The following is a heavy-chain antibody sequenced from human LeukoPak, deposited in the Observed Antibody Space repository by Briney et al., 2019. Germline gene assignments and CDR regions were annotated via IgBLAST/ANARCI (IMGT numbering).Heavy chain of an antibody. V-gene: IGHV3-9*01. CDR3: AKGRDSYYYYGMDV. CDR2: ISWNSGSI. D-gene: IGHD4-11*01. Sequence: GRSLRPSCAASGFTFVDYAMHWVRQAPGKGLEWVSGISWNSGSIGYADSVKGRFTISRDNSKNTLYLQMNSLRAEDTAVYYCAKGRDSYYYYGMDVWGQGTTVTVSS. J-gene: IGHJ6*02. CDR1: GFTFVDYA.